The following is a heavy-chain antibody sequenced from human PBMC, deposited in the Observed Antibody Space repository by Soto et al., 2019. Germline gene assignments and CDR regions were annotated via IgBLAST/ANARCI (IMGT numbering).Heavy chain of an antibody. CDR1: GFTFDDYA. J-gene: IGHJ4*02. V-gene: IGHV3-9*01. CDR3: AKAPGPYYSTPFDY. CDR2: ISWNSGSI. Sequence: EVQLVESGGGLVQPGRSLRLSCAASGFTFDDYAMHWVRQAPGKGLEWVSGISWNSGSIGYADSVKGRFTIARDNAKNSLYLQMNSLRAEDTALYYCAKAPGPYYSTPFDYWGQGTLVTVSS. D-gene: IGHD4-4*01.